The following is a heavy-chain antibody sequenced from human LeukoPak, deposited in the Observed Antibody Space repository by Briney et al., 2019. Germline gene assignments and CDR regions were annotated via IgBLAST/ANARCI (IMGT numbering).Heavy chain of an antibody. V-gene: IGHV1-18*01. CDR2: ISAYNGNT. CDR3: ARVGGVVVAAKIDY. J-gene: IGHJ4*02. Sequence: AAVKVSCKASGYTFTSYGISGVGQAPGQGREGMGGISAYNGNTNYAQKLQGRVTMTTDTSTSTAYMELRSLRSDDTAVYYCARVGGVVVAAKIDYWGQGTLVTVSS. D-gene: IGHD2-15*01. CDR1: GYTFTSYG.